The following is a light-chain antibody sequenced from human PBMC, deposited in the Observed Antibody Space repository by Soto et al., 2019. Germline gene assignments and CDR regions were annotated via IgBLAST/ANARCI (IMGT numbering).Light chain of an antibody. CDR2: SSN. J-gene: IGLJ1*01. CDR3: AAWDDRLNGDV. CDR1: TSNIGSNG. Sequence: QSVLTQPPSASGTPGQRATISCSGSTSNIGSNGVNWYRQLPATAPKLLIYSSNERPSGVPDRFSGANSGTSASLAVSERESEDEADYYCAAWDDRLNGDVFGTGTKLTVL. V-gene: IGLV1-44*01.